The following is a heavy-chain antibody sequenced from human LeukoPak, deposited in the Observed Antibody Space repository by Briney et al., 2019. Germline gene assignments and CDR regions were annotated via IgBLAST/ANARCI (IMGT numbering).Heavy chain of an antibody. J-gene: IGHJ3*02. D-gene: IGHD3-22*01. Sequence: GGSLGLSCAASGFTFSSYSMNWVRQAPGKGLEWVSSISSSSSYIYYADSVKGRFTISRDNAKNSLYLQMNSLRAEDTAVYYCARATYYYDSSGYYLNDAFDIWGQGTMVTVSS. CDR1: GFTFSSYS. CDR2: ISSSSSYI. CDR3: ARATYYYDSSGYYLNDAFDI. V-gene: IGHV3-21*01.